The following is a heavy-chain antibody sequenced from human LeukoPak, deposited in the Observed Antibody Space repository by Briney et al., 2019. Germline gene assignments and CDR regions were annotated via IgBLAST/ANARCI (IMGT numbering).Heavy chain of an antibody. Sequence: GGSLRLSCAASGFTFSSYAMSWVGQAPGKGLEWVSAISGSGGSTYYADSVKGRFTISRDNSKNTLYLQMNSLRAEDTAVYYCAKGGNTAMVKGSSGYWGQGTLATVSS. CDR2: ISGSGGST. J-gene: IGHJ4*02. CDR3: AKGGNTAMVKGSSGY. D-gene: IGHD5-18*01. CDR1: GFTFSSYA. V-gene: IGHV3-23*01.